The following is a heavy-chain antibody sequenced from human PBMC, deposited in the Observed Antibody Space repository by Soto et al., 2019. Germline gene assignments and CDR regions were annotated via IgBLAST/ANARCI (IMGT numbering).Heavy chain of an antibody. CDR3: ARDNVVVVQRLWYFDL. CDR1: GFTFSSYG. CDR2: IWYDGSNK. D-gene: IGHD3-22*01. Sequence: QVQLVESGGGVVQPGRSLRLSCAASGFTFSSYGMHWVRQAPGKGLEWVAVIWYDGSNKYYADSVKGRFTISRDNSKNTLYLQMNSLRAEDTAVYYCARDNVVVVQRLWYFDLWGRGTLVTVSS. V-gene: IGHV3-33*01. J-gene: IGHJ2*01.